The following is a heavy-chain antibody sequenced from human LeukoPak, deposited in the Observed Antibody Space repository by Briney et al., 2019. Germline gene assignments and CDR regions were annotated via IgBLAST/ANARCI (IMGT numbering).Heavy chain of an antibody. CDR2: ISDNGRT. J-gene: IGHJ4*02. CDR1: GFTFDDYG. V-gene: IGHV4-34*01. D-gene: IGHD2-15*01. CDR3: ARCVKAKVVQSRCYYDS. Sequence: GSLRLSCAASGFTFDDYGMSWIRQAPEKGLEWIGEISDNGRTHTNLSLESRVTVSIDTSKNQFSLRLTSVTAADRAVYYCARCVKAKVVQSRCYYDSWGQGTLVTVSS.